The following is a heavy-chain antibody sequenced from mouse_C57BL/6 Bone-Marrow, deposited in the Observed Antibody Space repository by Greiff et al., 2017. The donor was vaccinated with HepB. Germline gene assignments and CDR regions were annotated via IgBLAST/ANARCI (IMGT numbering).Heavy chain of an antibody. D-gene: IGHD1-1*01. CDR1: GFTFSSYG. CDR2: ISSGGSYT. V-gene: IGHV5-6*02. Sequence: EVMLVESGGDLVKPGGSLKLSCAASGFTFSSYGKSWVRQTPDKRLEWVATISSGGSYTYYPDSVKGRFTISRDNAKNTLYLQMSSLKSEDTAMYYCARHVITTVVDPYWYFDVWGTGTTVTVSS. J-gene: IGHJ1*03. CDR3: ARHVITTVVDPYWYFDV.